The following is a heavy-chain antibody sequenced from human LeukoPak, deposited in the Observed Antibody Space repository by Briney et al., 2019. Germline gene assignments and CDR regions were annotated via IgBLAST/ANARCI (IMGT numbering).Heavy chain of an antibody. D-gene: IGHD5-18*01. CDR3: ARRGYTYGWGWFDP. V-gene: IGHV4-59*11. CDR2: IYYSGST. CDR1: GGSISPHF. J-gene: IGHJ5*02. Sequence: SESLSLTCSVSGGSISPHFCSWIRQPPGKGLEWIGYIYYSGSTNYNPSLKSRVTISVDTSKNQFSLKVNSVTAADTAVYYCARRGYTYGWGWFDPWGQGTLVTVSS.